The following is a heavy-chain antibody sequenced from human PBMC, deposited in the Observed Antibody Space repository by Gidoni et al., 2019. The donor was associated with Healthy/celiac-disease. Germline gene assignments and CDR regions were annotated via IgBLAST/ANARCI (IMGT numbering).Heavy chain of an antibody. CDR2: IYYSGST. J-gene: IGHJ6*02. V-gene: IGHV4-31*03. CDR3: ARETLGATGGMDV. D-gene: IGHD1-26*01. CDR1: GGSISSGGYY. Sequence: QVQLQESGPGLVKPSQTLSLTCTVPGGSISSGGYYWSWIRQHPGKGLEWIGYIYYSGSTYYNPSLKSRVTISVDTSKNQFSLKLSSVTAADTSAYYCARETLGATGGMDVWGQGTTVTVSS.